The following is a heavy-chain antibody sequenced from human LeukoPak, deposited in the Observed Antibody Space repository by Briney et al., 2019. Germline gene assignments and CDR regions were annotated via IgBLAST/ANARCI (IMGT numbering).Heavy chain of an antibody. D-gene: IGHD2-15*01. J-gene: IGHJ4*02. Sequence: GGSLRLSCAASGFAISDYSMNWVRQVPGKGLEWVSAISNNGGYTYYADSVQGRFTISRDNSKSTLCLQMNSLRAEDTAVYYCAKQLGYCSDGSCYFPYWGQGTLVTVSS. CDR2: ISNNGGYT. V-gene: IGHV3-23*01. CDR3: AKQLGYCSDGSCYFPY. CDR1: GFAISDYS.